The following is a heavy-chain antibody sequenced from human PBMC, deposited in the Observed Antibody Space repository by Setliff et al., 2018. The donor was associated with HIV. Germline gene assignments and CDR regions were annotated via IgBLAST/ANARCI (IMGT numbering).Heavy chain of an antibody. D-gene: IGHD2-2*01. CDR1: GFTFSSYV. J-gene: IGHJ4*02. CDR3: VKAVIVVIPAAIFDY. CDR2: IRSNGGST. Sequence: PGGSLRLSCSASGFTFSSYVMHWVRQAPGKGLEYVSAIRSNGGSTYYADSVKGRFTISRDNSKNTLYLQMSSLRVEDTAVYYCVKAVIVVIPAAIFDYWGQGTLVTVSS. V-gene: IGHV3-64D*09.